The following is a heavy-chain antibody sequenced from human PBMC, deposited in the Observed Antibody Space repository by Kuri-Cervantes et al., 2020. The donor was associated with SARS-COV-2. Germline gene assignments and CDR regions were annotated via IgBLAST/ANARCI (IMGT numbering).Heavy chain of an antibody. Sequence: GGSLRLSCAVSGFTVSRNYMSWVRQAPGKGLEWVSVTYSGGNAYYADSVKGRFTTSTDDSKNTLYLQLNSLRAEDSAVYYCAGGFAMVRSMDVWGQGTTVTVSS. CDR1: GFTVSRNY. CDR2: TYSGGNA. J-gene: IGHJ6*02. CDR3: AGGFAMVRSMDV. D-gene: IGHD3-10*01. V-gene: IGHV3-53*01.